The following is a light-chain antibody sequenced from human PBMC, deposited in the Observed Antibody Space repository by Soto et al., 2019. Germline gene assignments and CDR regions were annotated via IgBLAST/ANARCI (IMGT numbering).Light chain of an antibody. CDR1: QSVSSY. J-gene: IGKJ4*01. Sequence: EIVLTQSPATLSLSPGERATLSCRASQSVSSYLAWYPQKPGQAPRLLIYDASNRATGIPARFSGSGSGTDFAHTISSLEPEDFAVYYGQQRSNWLTFVRGTQVESK. CDR2: DAS. V-gene: IGKV3-11*01. CDR3: QQRSNWLT.